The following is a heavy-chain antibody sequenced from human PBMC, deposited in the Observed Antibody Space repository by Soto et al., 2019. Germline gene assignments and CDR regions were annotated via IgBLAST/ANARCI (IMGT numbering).Heavy chain of an antibody. D-gene: IGHD3-3*01. J-gene: IGHJ4*02. CDR2: ISPYNGNT. Sequence: EASVKVSCKASGYSFTSYGINWVRQAPGQGLEWMGWISPYNGNTKCAQNFQGRVTMTTDTSTYTAYMEMRSLRSDDPAVYYCARDFGSDLSAPGAVFDYWGQGTLVTVSS. V-gene: IGHV1-18*04. CDR3: ARDFGSDLSAPGAVFDY. CDR1: GYSFTSYG.